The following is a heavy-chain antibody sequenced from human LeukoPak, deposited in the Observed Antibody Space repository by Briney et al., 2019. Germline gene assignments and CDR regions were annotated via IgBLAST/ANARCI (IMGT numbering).Heavy chain of an antibody. CDR2: IKRDGSNT. CDR1: GFTFSEHS. V-gene: IGHV3-23*05. J-gene: IGHJ5*02. D-gene: IGHD2-15*01. CDR3: AKGGYASCFDP. Sequence: PGGSLRLSCEASGFTFSEHSMSWVRQAPGKGPEWVSTIKRDGSNTYYTDSVEGRFTISRDNSKNTLYLEMNTLRAEDTAVYYCAKGGYASCFDPWGQGTQVTVSS.